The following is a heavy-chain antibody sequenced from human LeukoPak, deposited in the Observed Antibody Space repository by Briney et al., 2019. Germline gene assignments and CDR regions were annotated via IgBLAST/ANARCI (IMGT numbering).Heavy chain of an antibody. CDR3: ARPQLGSSAGYVDY. V-gene: IGHV4-39*01. J-gene: IGHJ4*02. Sequence: SETLSLTCTVSGGSISSSSYYWGWIRQPPGKGLEWIGSIYYSGSTYYSPSLKSRVTISVDTSKSQFSLNLSSVTAADTAFYFCARPQLGSSAGYVDYWGQGILVTVSS. D-gene: IGHD3-9*01. CDR2: IYYSGST. CDR1: GGSISSSSYY.